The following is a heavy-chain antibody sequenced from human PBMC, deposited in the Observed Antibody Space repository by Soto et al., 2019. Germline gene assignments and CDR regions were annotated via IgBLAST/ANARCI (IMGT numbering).Heavy chain of an antibody. J-gene: IGHJ6*02. CDR2: ISTYNGNT. V-gene: IGHV1-18*01. CDR3: ARDPPTSSIRARDYYYAMDV. D-gene: IGHD6-6*01. Sequence: ASVKVSCKASGYSFITYGISWVRQAPGQGLEWMGWISTYNGNTNYAQKFQGRVTMTTDTSTTTGYMELRSLRSDDTAVYYCARDPPTSSIRARDYYYAMDVWGQ. CDR1: GYSFITYG.